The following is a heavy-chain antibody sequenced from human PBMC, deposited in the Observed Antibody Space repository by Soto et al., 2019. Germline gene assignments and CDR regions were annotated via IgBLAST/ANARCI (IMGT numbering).Heavy chain of an antibody. D-gene: IGHD2-8*02. Sequence: PGGSLRLSCAAFGFTFRGYSMNWVRQAPGKGLEWVSSISSSSSYIYYADSVKGRFTISRDNAKNSLYLQMNSLRAEDTAVYYCARDTGGNHWGQGTLVTVSS. CDR1: GFTFRGYS. J-gene: IGHJ4*02. CDR2: ISSSSSYI. CDR3: ARDTGGNH. V-gene: IGHV3-21*01.